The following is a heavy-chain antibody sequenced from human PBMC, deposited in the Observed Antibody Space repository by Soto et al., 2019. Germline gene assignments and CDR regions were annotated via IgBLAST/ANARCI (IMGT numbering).Heavy chain of an antibody. Sequence: QVQLVQSGAEVQKPGASVKVSCKASGYTFTTYGISWVRQAPGQGLEWKGWINTYNGNTNYAQQLQGRVTRTTTTSTSTSYRAPRSLRSDDTAVYYCAREAVAGTKRFDYWGQGTLVTVSS. CDR1: GYTFTTYG. CDR2: INTYNGNT. J-gene: IGHJ4*02. CDR3: AREAVAGTKRFDY. D-gene: IGHD6-19*01. V-gene: IGHV1-18*01.